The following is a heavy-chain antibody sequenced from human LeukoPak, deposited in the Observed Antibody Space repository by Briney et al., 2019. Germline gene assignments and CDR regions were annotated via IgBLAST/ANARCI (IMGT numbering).Heavy chain of an antibody. CDR3: ATSGWYLLPGVY. CDR2: IYYTGTT. Sequence: SETLCLTCTVSGGSISSYYWMWIRQPPGKGLGWIGYIYYTGTTHYNPSLKSRVTISVDTSKNQFSLKLSSVTAADTAVYYCATSGWYLLPGVYWGQGTLVTVSS. J-gene: IGHJ4*02. D-gene: IGHD6-19*01. CDR1: GGSISSYY. V-gene: IGHV4-59*08.